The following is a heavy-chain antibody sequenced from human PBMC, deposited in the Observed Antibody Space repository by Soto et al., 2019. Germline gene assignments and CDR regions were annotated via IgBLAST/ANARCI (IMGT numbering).Heavy chain of an antibody. CDR3: ARHRGYCSGGSCYTDFAFDI. CDR2: VYYSGST. Sequence: PCDTPSLASTVSGGTISSYYWGWIRQPPGKGLEWIGYVYYSGSTNYNPSLKSRVTMSVDTSKNQFSLKLTSVTAADTAVYYCARHRGYCSGGSCYTDFAFDIWVQGTMVTVSS. CDR1: GGTISSYY. V-gene: IGHV4-59*08. D-gene: IGHD2-15*01. J-gene: IGHJ3*02.